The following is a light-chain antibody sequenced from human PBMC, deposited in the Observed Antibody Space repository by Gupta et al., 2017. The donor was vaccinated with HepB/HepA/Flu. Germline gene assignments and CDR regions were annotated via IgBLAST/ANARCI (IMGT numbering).Light chain of an antibody. CDR1: QSLLSTSNNKKS. J-gene: IGKJ2*01. CDR2: STS. V-gene: IGKV4-1*01. CDR3: QQHDGPPYT. Sequence: PDSLTVSLGERATINCRASQSLLSTSNNKKSLAWYQLKPGQPPKLLIYSTSVRSSGVPDRFSGSGSETDFTLTISSLQAEDVAVYVCQQHDGPPYTFGQGTRLEIK.